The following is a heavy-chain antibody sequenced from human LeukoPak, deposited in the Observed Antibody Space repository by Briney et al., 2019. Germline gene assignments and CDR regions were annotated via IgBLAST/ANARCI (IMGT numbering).Heavy chain of an antibody. D-gene: IGHD3-3*01. CDR1: GYTFTSYY. CDR2: INPSGGST. Sequence: GASVKVSCKASGYTFTSYYMHWVRQGPGQGLEWMGIINPSGGSTSYAQKFQGRVTMTRDTSTSTVYMELSSLRSEDTAVYYCARDRTIFGVAAPSDYWGQGTLVTVSS. V-gene: IGHV1-46*01. J-gene: IGHJ4*02. CDR3: ARDRTIFGVAAPSDY.